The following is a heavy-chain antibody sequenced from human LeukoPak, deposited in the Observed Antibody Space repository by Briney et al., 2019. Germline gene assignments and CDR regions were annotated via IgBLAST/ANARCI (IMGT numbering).Heavy chain of an antibody. CDR3: ASPSSGQSFDI. CDR2: MYSGGTT. J-gene: IGHJ3*02. V-gene: IGHV3-53*01. CDR1: GFTVSNNY. Sequence: PGGSLRLSCAASGFTVSNNYMNWVRQAPGKGLEWVSVMYSGGTTYYADSVKGRFSISRDKSKNTVFLQMSSLKAEDTAVYYCASPSSGQSFDIWGRGTTVTVSS. D-gene: IGHD3-22*01.